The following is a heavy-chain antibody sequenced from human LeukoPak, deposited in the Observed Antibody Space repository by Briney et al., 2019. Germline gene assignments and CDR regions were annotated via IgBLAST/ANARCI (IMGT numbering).Heavy chain of an antibody. Sequence: GGSLRLSCAASGFTFSSYAMHWVRQAPGKGLEWVAVISYDGSNKYYADSVKGRFTISRDNSKNTLYLQMNSLRAEDTAVYYCARLSIEADAYWGQGILVTVSS. V-gene: IGHV3-30-3*01. CDR1: GFTFSSYA. J-gene: IGHJ4*02. CDR3: ARLSIEADAY. D-gene: IGHD6-13*01. CDR2: ISYDGSNK.